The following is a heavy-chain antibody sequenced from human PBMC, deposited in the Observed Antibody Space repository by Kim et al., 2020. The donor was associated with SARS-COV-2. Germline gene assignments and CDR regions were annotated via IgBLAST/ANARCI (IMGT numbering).Heavy chain of an antibody. J-gene: IGHJ6*01. Sequence: ASVKVSCKASGYTFTSYGISWVRQAPGQGLEWMGWISAYNGNTNYAQKLQGRVTMTTDTSTSTAYMELRSLRSDDTAVYYCARDQGTTEYYCSSTSCHVRYYYGMDV. V-gene: IGHV1-18*04. D-gene: IGHD2-2*01. CDR2: ISAYNGNT. CDR3: ARDQGTTEYYCSSTSCHVRYYYGMDV. CDR1: GYTFTSYG.